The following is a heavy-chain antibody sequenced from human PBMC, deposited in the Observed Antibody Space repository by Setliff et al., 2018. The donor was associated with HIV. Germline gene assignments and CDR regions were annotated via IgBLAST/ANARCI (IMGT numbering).Heavy chain of an antibody. J-gene: IGHJ4*02. CDR1: GDSLSSGTYY. V-gene: IGHV4-39*01. D-gene: IGHD1-1*01. CDR2: IFYSGDA. CDR3: ARVGVRNWNDDGIDY. Sequence: LSLTCNVSGDSLSSGTYYWGWVRQAPGKGLEWIGSIFYSGDAHYNPSLKRRVTISVDTSKNQLSLKVRSVTAADTALYYCARVGVRNWNDDGIDYWGQGTLVTVSS.